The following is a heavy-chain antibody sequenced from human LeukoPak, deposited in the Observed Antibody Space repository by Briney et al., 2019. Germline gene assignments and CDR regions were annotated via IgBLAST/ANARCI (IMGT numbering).Heavy chain of an antibody. Sequence: GASVKVSCKASGGTFSSYAISWVRQAPGQGVERMGRIIPILGIANYAQKFQGRVTITADKSTSTAYMELSSLRSEDTAVYYCATPWEDDRSGLYGMDVWGQGTTVTVSS. J-gene: IGHJ6*02. CDR2: IIPILGIA. D-gene: IGHD3-22*01. CDR3: ATPWEDDRSGLYGMDV. V-gene: IGHV1-69*04. CDR1: GGTFSSYA.